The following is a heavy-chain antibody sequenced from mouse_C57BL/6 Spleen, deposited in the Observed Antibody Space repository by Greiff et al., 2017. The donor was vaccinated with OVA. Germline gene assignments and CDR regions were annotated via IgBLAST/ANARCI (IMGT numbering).Heavy chain of an antibody. Sequence: LVESGPELVKPGASVKISCKASGYAFSSSWMNWVKQRPGKGLEWIGRIFPGDGDTNYNGKFKGKATLTADKSSSTAYMQLSSLTSEDSAVYFCARYNYSNLYFDYWGQGTTLTVSS. CDR3: ARYNYSNLYFDY. J-gene: IGHJ2*01. CDR1: GYAFSSSW. D-gene: IGHD2-5*01. CDR2: IFPGDGDT. V-gene: IGHV1-82*01.